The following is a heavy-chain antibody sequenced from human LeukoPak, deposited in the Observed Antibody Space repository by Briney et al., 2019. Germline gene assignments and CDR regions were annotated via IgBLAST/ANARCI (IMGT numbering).Heavy chain of an antibody. CDR2: TAVGSGNT. Sequence: SVKVSCKASGFTFTSSAMQWVRQARGQRLEWIGWTAVGSGNTNYAQKFQERVTITRDMSTSTAYMELSSLRSEDTAVYYCAAVSIAADYYGMDVWGQGTTVTVSS. CDR1: GFTFTSSA. J-gene: IGHJ6*02. V-gene: IGHV1-58*02. CDR3: AAVSIAADYYGMDV. D-gene: IGHD6-13*01.